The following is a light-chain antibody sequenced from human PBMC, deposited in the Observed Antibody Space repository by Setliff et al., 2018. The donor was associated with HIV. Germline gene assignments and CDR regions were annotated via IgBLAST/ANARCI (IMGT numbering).Light chain of an antibody. Sequence: QSVLTQPASVSGSPGQSITISCTGTSSDVGGYNYVSWYQQHPGKAPKLIIFEVRNRPSGVSNRFSGSKSGNTASLTISGLQAEDEGDYYCSSYAISNTLLLGTGTKVTVL. V-gene: IGLV2-14*01. J-gene: IGLJ1*01. CDR2: EVR. CDR3: SSYAISNTLL. CDR1: SSDVGGYNY.